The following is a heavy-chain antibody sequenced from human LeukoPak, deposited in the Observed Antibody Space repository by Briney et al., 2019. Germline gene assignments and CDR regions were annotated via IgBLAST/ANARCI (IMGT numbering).Heavy chain of an antibody. Sequence: GESLKISCKGSGYSFTSYWIGWVRQMPGKGLEWMGIIYPGDSDTRYSPSFQGQVTISADKSISTAYLQWSSLKASDTAMYYCARRSVVVVAATQALAYYFDYWGQGTLVTVSS. CDR1: GYSFTSYW. CDR3: ARRSVVVVAATQALAYYFDY. D-gene: IGHD2-15*01. J-gene: IGHJ4*02. CDR2: IYPGDSDT. V-gene: IGHV5-51*01.